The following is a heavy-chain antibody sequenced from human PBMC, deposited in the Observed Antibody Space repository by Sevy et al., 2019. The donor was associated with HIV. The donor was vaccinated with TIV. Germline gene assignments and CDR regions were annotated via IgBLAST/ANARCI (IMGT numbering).Heavy chain of an antibody. CDR3: ARDPSHLYYYYGMDV. CDR2: ISYDGSNK. J-gene: IGHJ6*02. CDR1: GFTFSSYA. Sequence: GGSLRLSCAASGFTFSSYAMHWVRQAPGKGLEWVAVISYDGSNKYYADSVKGRFTISRDNSKNTLYLQMNSLRAEDTAVYYCARDPSHLYYYYGMDVWGQGTTVTVSS. V-gene: IGHV3-30*04.